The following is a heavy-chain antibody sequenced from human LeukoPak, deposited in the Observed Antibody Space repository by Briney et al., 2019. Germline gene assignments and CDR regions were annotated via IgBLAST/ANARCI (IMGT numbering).Heavy chain of an antibody. J-gene: IGHJ4*02. CDR2: INHSGST. D-gene: IGHD3-10*01. CDR1: GGSSSGYY. CDR3: ARGRLYAVRGVITYFDC. Sequence: SETLSLTCAVYGGSSSGYYWSWIRQPPGKGLERIGEINHSGSTNYNPSLKSRVTISVDTSKNQFSLKLSSVTAADTAVYYCARGRLYAVRGVITYFDCWGQGTLVTVSS. V-gene: IGHV4-34*01.